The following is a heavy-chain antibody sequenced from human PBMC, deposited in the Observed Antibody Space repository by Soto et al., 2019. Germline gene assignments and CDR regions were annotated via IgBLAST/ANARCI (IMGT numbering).Heavy chain of an antibody. V-gene: IGHV4-4*02. CDR1: VVSISSRNW. CDR2: IFHDGTA. Sequence: SETLSLTCAVSVVSISSRNWWTCVRQSPQRGLEYIGEIFHDGTANYYPSFERRVAISVDTSKNQFSLKLTSVTAADTAIYFCARLVYDTRLNYMYFDFWGQGTLVTVSS. J-gene: IGHJ4*02. D-gene: IGHD3-10*01. CDR3: ARLVYDTRLNYMYFDF.